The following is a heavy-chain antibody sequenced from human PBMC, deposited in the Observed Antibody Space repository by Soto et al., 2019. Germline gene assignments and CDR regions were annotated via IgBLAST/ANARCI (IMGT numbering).Heavy chain of an antibody. V-gene: IGHV3-30-3*01. CDR1: GFTFSSYA. CDR3: ARGPLSGAYRSGWLMEWEFGY. D-gene: IGHD6-19*01. CDR2: ISYDGSNK. Sequence: QVQLLESGGGVVQPGRSLRLSCAASGFTFSSYAMHWVRQAPGKGLEWVAGISYDGSNKYYADSVKGRFTISRDNSKNTMYLQMNSLRAEYTAVYYWARGPLSGAYRSGWLMEWEFGYWGQGTLVTVSS. J-gene: IGHJ4*02.